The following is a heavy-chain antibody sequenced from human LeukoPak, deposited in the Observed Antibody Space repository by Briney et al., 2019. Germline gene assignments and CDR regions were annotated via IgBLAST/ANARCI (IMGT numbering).Heavy chain of an antibody. V-gene: IGHV3-64*01. Sequence: GGSLRLSCAASGFSFNTYAMHWVRQAPGKGLEYVSAISTNGGSTNYANSVKGRFTISRDNSKNTLYLQMGSLETEDTAIYYCARVVAAGFFHDAFDIWGQGTMVTVSS. D-gene: IGHD6-13*01. CDR2: ISTNGGST. CDR3: ARVVAAGFFHDAFDI. J-gene: IGHJ3*02. CDR1: GFSFNTYA.